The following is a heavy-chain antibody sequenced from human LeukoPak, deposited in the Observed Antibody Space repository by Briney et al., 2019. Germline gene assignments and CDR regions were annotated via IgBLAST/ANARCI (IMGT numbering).Heavy chain of an antibody. V-gene: IGHV3-21*04. CDR2: ISSSSSYI. J-gene: IGHJ4*02. Sequence: GGSLRLSCAASGFTFSSYSMNWVRQAPGKGLEWVSSISSSSSYIYYADSVKGRFTISRDNAKNSLYLQMNSLRAEDTAVYYCAKDPPPHLTRPQMYYYDSSGYYPPFDYWGQGTLVTVSS. CDR1: GFTFSSYS. D-gene: IGHD3-22*01. CDR3: AKDPPPHLTRPQMYYYDSSGYYPPFDY.